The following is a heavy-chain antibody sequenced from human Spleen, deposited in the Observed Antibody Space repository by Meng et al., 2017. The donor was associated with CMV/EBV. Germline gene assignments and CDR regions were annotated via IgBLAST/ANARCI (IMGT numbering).Heavy chain of an antibody. D-gene: IGHD3-10*01. J-gene: IGHJ4*02. CDR1: GSSFNDHP. CDR2: INPYGIT. V-gene: IGHV4-34*01. Sequence: TLALTSVFFGSSFNDHPVSLFRQTPGKGLEWIGEINPYGITHYKPSLKSRVTISVDTSKKQFSLRMTSVTAADSGVYYCARGRGGLNWGQGTLVTVSS. CDR3: ARGRGGLN.